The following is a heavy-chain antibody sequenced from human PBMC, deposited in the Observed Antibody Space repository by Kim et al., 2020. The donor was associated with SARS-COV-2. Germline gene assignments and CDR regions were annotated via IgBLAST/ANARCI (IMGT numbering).Heavy chain of an antibody. J-gene: IGHJ6*02. V-gene: IGHV3-53*01. CDR3: ARGPLGAAMVFSGMDV. D-gene: IGHD5-18*01. CDR2: IYSGGST. CDR1: GFTVSSNY. Sequence: GGSLRLSCAASGFTVSSNYMSWVRQAPGKGLEWVSVIYSGGSTYYADSVKGRFTISRDNSKNTLYLQMNSLRAEDTAVYYCARGPLGAAMVFSGMDVWGQGTTVTVSS.